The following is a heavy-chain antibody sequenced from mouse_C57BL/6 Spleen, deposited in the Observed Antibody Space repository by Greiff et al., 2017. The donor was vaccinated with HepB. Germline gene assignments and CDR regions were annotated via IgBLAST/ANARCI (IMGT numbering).Heavy chain of an antibody. CDR3: ARARYGSSYDWYFDV. CDR2: FHPYNDDT. D-gene: IGHD1-1*01. J-gene: IGHJ1*03. Sequence: QVQLKESGAELVKPGASVKMSCKASGYTFTTYPIEWMKQNHGKSLEWIGNFHPYNDDTKYNEKFKGKATLTVEKSSSTAYLELSRLTTDDSAVYYCARARYGSSYDWYFDVWGTGTTVTVSS. CDR1: GYTFTTYP. V-gene: IGHV1-47*01.